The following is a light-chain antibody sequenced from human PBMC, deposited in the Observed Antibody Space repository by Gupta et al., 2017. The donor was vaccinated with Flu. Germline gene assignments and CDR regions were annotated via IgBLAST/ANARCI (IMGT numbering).Light chain of an antibody. CDR3: QQSYSTPLYT. J-gene: IGKJ2*01. CDR1: QSISSY. Sequence: DIQMTQSPSSLSASVGDRVTITCRASQSISSYLNWYQQKPGKAPKLLIYAASSLQSGVSSRFSGSGYGTDFTLTISSLQPEDFATYYCQQSYSTPLYTFGQGTKLEIK. CDR2: AAS. V-gene: IGKV1-39*01.